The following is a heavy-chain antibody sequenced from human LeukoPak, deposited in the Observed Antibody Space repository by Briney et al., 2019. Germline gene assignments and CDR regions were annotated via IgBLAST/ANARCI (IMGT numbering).Heavy chain of an antibody. CDR1: GFTFDDYA. CDR3: AKGPDYGDYVFADY. V-gene: IGHV3-9*01. CDR2: ISWNSGSI. D-gene: IGHD4-17*01. Sequence: GGSLRLSCAASGFTFDDYAMHWVRQAPGKGLEWVSGISWNSGSIGYADSVKGRFTISRDNAKNSLYLQMNSLRAEDTALYYCAKGPDYGDYVFADYWGQGTLVTVSS. J-gene: IGHJ4*02.